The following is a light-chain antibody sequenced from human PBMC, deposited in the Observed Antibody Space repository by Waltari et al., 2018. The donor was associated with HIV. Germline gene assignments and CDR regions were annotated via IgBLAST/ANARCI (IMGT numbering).Light chain of an antibody. J-gene: IGLJ3*02. V-gene: IGLV10-54*01. CDR1: SKTVGYQG. CDR3: SAWDSSLSAWV. Sequence: QPGLSQPPSVSKGLSQTATPPFPGNSKTVGYQGATWLQQHQGHPPKLLSYRNNNRPSGISERLSASRSGNTASLTITGLQPEDEADYYCSAWDSSLSAWVFGGGTKLTVL. CDR2: RNN.